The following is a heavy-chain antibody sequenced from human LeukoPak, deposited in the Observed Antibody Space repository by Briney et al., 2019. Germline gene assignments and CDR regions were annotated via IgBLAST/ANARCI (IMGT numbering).Heavy chain of an antibody. CDR1: GFTFSSYG. J-gene: IGHJ4*02. D-gene: IGHD3-3*01. CDR3: ARAGLYNGSGLDY. Sequence: GGSLRLSCAASGFTFSSYGMHWVRQAPGKGLEWVAVISYDGSNKYYADSVKGRFTISRDNSKNTLYLQMNSLRAEDTAVYYCARAGLYNGSGLDYWGQGALVTVSS. CDR2: ISYDGSNK. V-gene: IGHV3-30*03.